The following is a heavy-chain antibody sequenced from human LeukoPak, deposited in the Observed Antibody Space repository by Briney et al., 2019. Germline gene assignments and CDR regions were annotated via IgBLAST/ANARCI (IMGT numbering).Heavy chain of an antibody. CDR2: IYPGGSDT. CDR3: AREGYCSGGGCYPPFDY. Sequence: GESLKISCKGSGYSFTSYWIGWVRQVPGKGVEWMGIIYPGGSDTRYSPSFQGQVTISADKSISTAYLQWSSLKASDTAMYYCAREGYCSGGGCYPPFDYWGQGTLVTVSS. D-gene: IGHD2-15*01. V-gene: IGHV5-51*01. J-gene: IGHJ4*02. CDR1: GYSFTSYW.